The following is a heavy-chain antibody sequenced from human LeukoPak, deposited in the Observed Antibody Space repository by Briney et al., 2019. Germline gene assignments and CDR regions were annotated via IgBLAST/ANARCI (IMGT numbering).Heavy chain of an antibody. CDR3: AKGSSGWRYYFDY. CDR1: GFTFSSYV. V-gene: IGHV3-23*01. CDR2: ISGSGGST. Sequence: PGGSLRLSCAASGFTFSSYVMSWVRQAPGKGLEWVSAISGSGGSTYYADSVKGRFTISRDNSKNTLYLQMNSLRAEDTAGYYCAKGSSGWRYYFDYWGQGTLVTVSS. D-gene: IGHD6-19*01. J-gene: IGHJ4*02.